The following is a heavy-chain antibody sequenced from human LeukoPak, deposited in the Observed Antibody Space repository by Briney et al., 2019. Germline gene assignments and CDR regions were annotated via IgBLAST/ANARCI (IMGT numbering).Heavy chain of an antibody. V-gene: IGHV5-51*01. D-gene: IGHD2-8*01. CDR1: GYSFPSYW. Sequence: GESLKISCKGSGYSFPSYWIGWVRQMPGKGLEWMGIIYPGDSDTRYSPSFQGQVTISADKSISTAYLQWSSLKASDTAMYYCARLDCTNGVCYDAVYWGQGTLVTVSS. J-gene: IGHJ4*02. CDR2: IYPGDSDT. CDR3: ARLDCTNGVCYDAVY.